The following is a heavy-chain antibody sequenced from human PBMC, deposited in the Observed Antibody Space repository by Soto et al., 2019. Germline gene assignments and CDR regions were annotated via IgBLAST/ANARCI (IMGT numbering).Heavy chain of an antibody. CDR3: ARGRYSSSWYRNYYFGMDV. V-gene: IGHV6-1*01. D-gene: IGHD6-13*01. Sequence: SQILSLTCAISGDSVSSNSAAWNWIRQSPSRGLEWLGRTYYRSKWYNDYAVSVKSRITINPDTSKNQFSLQLNSVTPEDTAVYYCARGRYSSSWYRNYYFGMDVWGQGTTVTVSS. J-gene: IGHJ6*02. CDR2: TYYRSKWYN. CDR1: GDSVSSNSAA.